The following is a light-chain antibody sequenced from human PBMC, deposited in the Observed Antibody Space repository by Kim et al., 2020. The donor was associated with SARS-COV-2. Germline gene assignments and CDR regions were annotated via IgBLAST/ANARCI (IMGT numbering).Light chain of an antibody. V-gene: IGLV6-57*03. Sequence: GKTVTISCARSSGSVAYNCVQWYQPRPCSAPSTLIYDHNQRPSRVPDRFAGSIDSPSNSASRTISGLKTEDEADYYCQSYHDISVTFGGGTRRTAL. CDR1: SGSVAYNC. CDR3: QSYHDISVT. J-gene: IGLJ2*01. CDR2: DHN.